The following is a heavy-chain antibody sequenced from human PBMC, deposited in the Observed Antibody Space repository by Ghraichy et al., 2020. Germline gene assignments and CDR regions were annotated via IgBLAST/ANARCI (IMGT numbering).Heavy chain of an antibody. CDR1: GYTFSGYY. J-gene: IGHJ5*02. Sequence: ASVKVSCKASGYTFSGYYIHWVRQAPGQGLEWMGRINPDSGGTNYAQNFQVRVTMTRDTSVSTAYMELSRLKSDDTAVYYCARDGFSWFDPWGQGTLVTVSS. CDR3: ARDGFSWFDP. D-gene: IGHD5-12*01. CDR2: INPDSGGT. V-gene: IGHV1-2*06.